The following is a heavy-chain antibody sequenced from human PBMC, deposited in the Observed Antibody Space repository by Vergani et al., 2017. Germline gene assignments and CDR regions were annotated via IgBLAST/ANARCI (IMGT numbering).Heavy chain of an antibody. CDR2: INPNSGGT. J-gene: IGHJ3*02. CDR3: ARDPSGYSYGSRAFDI. Sequence: QVQLVQSGAEVKKPGASVKVSCKASGYTFTGYYMHWARQAPGQGLEWMGWINPNSGGTNYAQKFQGRVTMTRDTSISTAYMELSRLRSDDTAVYYCARDPSGYSYGSRAFDIWGQGTMVTVSS. CDR1: GYTFTGYY. D-gene: IGHD5-18*01. V-gene: IGHV1-2*02.